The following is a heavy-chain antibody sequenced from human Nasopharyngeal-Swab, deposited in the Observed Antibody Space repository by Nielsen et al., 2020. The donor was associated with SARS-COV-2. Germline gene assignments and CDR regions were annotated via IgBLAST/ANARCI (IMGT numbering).Heavy chain of an antibody. Sequence: GESLKISCAASGLSFSEFWMYWVRQAPGKGLEWVASINKDGSEKYYVDSVKGRFTISRDNAKNSLYLQMNSLRAEDTAVYYCAGNRNNWNVDYHYYGMDVWGQGTTVTVSS. J-gene: IGHJ6*02. CDR3: AGNRNNWNVDYHYYGMDV. CDR1: GLSFSEFW. CDR2: INKDGSEK. D-gene: IGHD1-20*01. V-gene: IGHV3-7*01.